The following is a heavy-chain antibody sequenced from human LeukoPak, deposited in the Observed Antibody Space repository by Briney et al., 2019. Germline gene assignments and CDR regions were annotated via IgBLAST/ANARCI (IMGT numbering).Heavy chain of an antibody. Sequence: SETPSLTFTVSGGPISNFYWSLIPQPAGKGLELIWRIYTSGSTNYDPSLKSRVTMSVDTSKNQFSLKLSSVTAADTAVYYCARVVGGYYVRWYFDLWGRGTLVTVSS. J-gene: IGHJ2*01. CDR3: ARVVGGYYVRWYFDL. CDR1: GGPISNFY. D-gene: IGHD3-22*01. CDR2: IYTSGST. V-gene: IGHV4-4*07.